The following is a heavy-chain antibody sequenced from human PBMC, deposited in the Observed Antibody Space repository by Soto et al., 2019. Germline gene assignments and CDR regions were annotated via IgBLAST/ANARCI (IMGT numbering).Heavy chain of an antibody. D-gene: IGHD5-12*01. CDR2: ISYDGSNK. CDR3: ARDADSGYDSGGPLVS. CDR1: GFTFSSYA. J-gene: IGHJ4*02. Sequence: SLRLSCAASGFTFSSYAMHWVRQAPGKGLEWVAVISYDGSNKYYADSVKGRFSISRDNSENTLYLQMNSLRAEETALYYCARDADSGYDSGGPLVSWGQGT. V-gene: IGHV3-30-3*01.